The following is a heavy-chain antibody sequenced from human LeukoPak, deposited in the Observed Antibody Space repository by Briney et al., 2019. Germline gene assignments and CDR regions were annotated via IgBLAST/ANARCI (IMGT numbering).Heavy chain of an antibody. D-gene: IGHD3-22*01. Sequence: SQTLSLTCTVSGDSINSGPYYWSWIRQPAGKGLEWIGCIYSGGRTNYNPSLKSRVTISVDTSKNQFSLKLSSVTAADTAVYYCAREGSIYYSDSSGYLGYWGQGTLVTVSS. CDR2: IYSGGRT. CDR1: GDSINSGPYY. CDR3: AREGSIYYSDSSGYLGY. V-gene: IGHV4-61*02. J-gene: IGHJ4*02.